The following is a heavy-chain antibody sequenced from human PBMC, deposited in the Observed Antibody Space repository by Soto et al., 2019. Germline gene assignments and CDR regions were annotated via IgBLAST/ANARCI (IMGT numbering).Heavy chain of an antibody. J-gene: IGHJ5*02. Sequence: QVQLVQSGAEVQKPGASVKVSCKASGYTFTTCDINWVRQATGQGLEWMGWMNPNSGDTGYAEKFQGRVTMTRNTAINTAYMELSSLTSEDTAVYYCARGRDYAFWSGLNWFDPWGQGTLVTVSS. D-gene: IGHD3-3*01. CDR1: GYTFTTCD. V-gene: IGHV1-8*01. CDR2: MNPNSGDT. CDR3: ARGRDYAFWSGLNWFDP.